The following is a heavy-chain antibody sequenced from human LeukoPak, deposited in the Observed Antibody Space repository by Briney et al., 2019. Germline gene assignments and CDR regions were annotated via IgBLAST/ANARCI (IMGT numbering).Heavy chain of an antibody. CDR3: TDWDAARFDY. Sequence: GGSLRLSCAASGFTFTNAWMNWVRQPPGKGLEWVGRIFSKTDGGATDYAAPVKGRLIISRDDSKNTLYLQMNSLQTEDTAVYYCTDWDAARFDYWGQGPLVTVSS. CDR2: IFSKTDGGAT. CDR1: GFTFTNAW. D-gene: IGHD1-1*01. V-gene: IGHV3-15*01. J-gene: IGHJ4*02.